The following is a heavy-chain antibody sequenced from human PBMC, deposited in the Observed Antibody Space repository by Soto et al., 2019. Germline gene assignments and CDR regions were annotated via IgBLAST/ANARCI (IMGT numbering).Heavy chain of an antibody. V-gene: IGHV4-4*02. CDR1: GGSISSSNW. CDR3: ARRSYSSSWYRYDGMDV. D-gene: IGHD6-13*01. CDR2: IYHSGST. Sequence: QVQLQESGPGLVKPSGTLSLTCAVSGGSISSSNWWSWVRQPPGKGLEWIGDIYHSGSTNYHPSLKSRVTISVDKSKNQFSRKLSCVTAADTAVYYWARRSYSSSWYRYDGMDVWGQGTTVTVSS. J-gene: IGHJ6*02.